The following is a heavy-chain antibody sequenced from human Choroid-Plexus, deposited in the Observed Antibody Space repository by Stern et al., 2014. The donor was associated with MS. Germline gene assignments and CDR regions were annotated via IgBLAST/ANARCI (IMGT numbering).Heavy chain of an antibody. Sequence: QVQLVQSGAEVKKPGASVKVSCKTSGYIFTGYYIHWVRQAPGQGLEWMAWIHPNTGGTKYAQKFQGRVPMSRDTSISTAYVELSSLTSDDTAVYYCARDQRGITIFGVVTDYYYLGMDVWGQGTTVTVSS. D-gene: IGHD3-3*01. CDR2: IHPNTGGT. CDR3: ARDQRGITIFGVVTDYYYLGMDV. J-gene: IGHJ6*02. CDR1: GYIFTGYY. V-gene: IGHV1-2*02.